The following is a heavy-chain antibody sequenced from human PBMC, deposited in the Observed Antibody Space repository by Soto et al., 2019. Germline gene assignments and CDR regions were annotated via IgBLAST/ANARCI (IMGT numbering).Heavy chain of an antibody. Sequence: QVQLVQSGAEVKKPGASVKVSCKASGYTFTSYGISWVRQAPGQGLEWMGWISAYNGNTNYAQKRQGRVTMTTDTSTSTAYMELRSLRSDDTAVYYCARDLDRYCSGGSCSSMDYWGQGTLVTVSS. D-gene: IGHD2-15*01. CDR3: ARDLDRYCSGGSCSSMDY. CDR1: GYTFTSYG. CDR2: ISAYNGNT. J-gene: IGHJ4*02. V-gene: IGHV1-18*01.